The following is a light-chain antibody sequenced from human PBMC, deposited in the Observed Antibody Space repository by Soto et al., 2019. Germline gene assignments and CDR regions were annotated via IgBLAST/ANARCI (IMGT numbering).Light chain of an antibody. CDR2: TTS. CDR1: QSISYY. CDR3: HQSYDIPT. Sequence: DIQMTQSPSSLSASVGDRVTITCRASQSISYYLNWYQQKPGRAPRLLIYTTSSLQSGVPSKFSGSASGTDFTLTVSSLQPEDFAAYYCHQSYDIPTFGQGTRLEIK. V-gene: IGKV1-39*01. J-gene: IGKJ5*01.